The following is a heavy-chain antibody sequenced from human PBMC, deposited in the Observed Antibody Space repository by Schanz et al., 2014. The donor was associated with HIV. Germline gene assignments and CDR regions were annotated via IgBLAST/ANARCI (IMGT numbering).Heavy chain of an antibody. CDR2: MYYSGSS. J-gene: IGHJ6*02. CDR3: ARGGRFRGYDFPPHYYYGMDV. Sequence: QVQLQESGPGLVKPSETLSLTCTVSGASISSYYWSWIRQPPGKGLEWIGYMYYSGSSKNNPSLKSRVTISVDTSKNQFSLKLSSVTAADTAIYYCARGGRFRGYDFPPHYYYGMDVWGQGTTVTVSS. CDR1: GASISSYY. D-gene: IGHD5-12*01. V-gene: IGHV4-59*01.